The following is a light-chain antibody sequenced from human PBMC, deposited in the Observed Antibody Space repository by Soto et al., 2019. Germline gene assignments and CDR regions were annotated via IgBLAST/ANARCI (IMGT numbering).Light chain of an antibody. Sequence: EVVLKKSLGTLSLSTGERATLSCRASQSVTSSYLAWYQQKPGQAPRLVMYGASIRTSGIPDRFSGSGSGTDFTLTISRLEPEDFAVYYCQQYVRAPWTFGQGTKVDIK. V-gene: IGKV3-20*01. CDR3: QQYVRAPWT. J-gene: IGKJ1*01. CDR1: QSVTSSY. CDR2: GAS.